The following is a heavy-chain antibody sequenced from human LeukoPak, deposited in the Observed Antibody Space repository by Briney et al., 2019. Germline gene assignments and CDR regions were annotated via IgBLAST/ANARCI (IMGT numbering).Heavy chain of an antibody. D-gene: IGHD3-10*01. V-gene: IGHV3-74*01. Sequence: PGGSLRLSCAASGFTFSSYWMHWVRQAPGKGLVWVSRINSDGSSTTYADSVKGRFTISRDNVKHSLYLQMNSLRAEDTAVYYCATEAYYHFDYWGQGILVTVSS. CDR1: GFTFSSYW. J-gene: IGHJ4*02. CDR3: ATEAYYHFDY. CDR2: INSDGSST.